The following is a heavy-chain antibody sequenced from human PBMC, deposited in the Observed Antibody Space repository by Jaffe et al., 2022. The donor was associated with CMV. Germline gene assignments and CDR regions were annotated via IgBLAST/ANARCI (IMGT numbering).Heavy chain of an antibody. CDR2: ISPYNGHT. J-gene: IGHJ5*02. Sequence: QVQLVQSGAEVKKPGASVKVSCKASGYTFINYGINWVRRAPGQGLEWMGWISPYNGHTNYGQKFQGRVTMTTDTSTNTAYMELRSLRSDDTAVYYCAREERGRWLEGEGWFDPWGQGTLVTVSS. D-gene: IGHD6-19*01. CDR1: GYTFINYG. V-gene: IGHV1-18*04. CDR3: AREERGRWLEGEGWFDP.